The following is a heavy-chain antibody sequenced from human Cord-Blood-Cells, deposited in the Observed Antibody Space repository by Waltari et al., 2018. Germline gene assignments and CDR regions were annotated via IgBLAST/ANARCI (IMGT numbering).Heavy chain of an antibody. CDR2: INHSGST. CDR1: GGSFSGYY. J-gene: IGHJ5*02. V-gene: IGHV4-34*01. D-gene: IGHD6-13*01. CDR3: ARGKRRIGIAAAGKGVFDP. Sequence: QVQLQQWGAGLLKPSETLSLTCAVYGGSFSGYYWSWIRQPPGQGLEWIGEINHSGSTNCNPALKSRVTISVDTSKNQFSLKLSSVTAADTAVYYCARGKRRIGIAAAGKGVFDPWGQGTLVTVSS.